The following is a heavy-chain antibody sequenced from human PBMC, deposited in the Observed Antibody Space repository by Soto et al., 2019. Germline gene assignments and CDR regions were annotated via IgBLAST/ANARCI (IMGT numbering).Heavy chain of an antibody. D-gene: IGHD2-15*01. CDR2: INPSGGST. CDR3: AREGDPRYCSGGSCYSKYYYYYGMDV. J-gene: IGHJ6*02. CDR1: GYTFTSYY. Sequence: QVQLVQSGAEVKKPGASVKVSCKASGYTFTSYYMHWVRQAPGQGLEWMGIINPSGGSTSYAQKFQGRVTMNRDTSTSTVYMELSSLRSEDTAVYYCAREGDPRYCSGGSCYSKYYYYYGMDVWGQGTTVTVSS. V-gene: IGHV1-46*01.